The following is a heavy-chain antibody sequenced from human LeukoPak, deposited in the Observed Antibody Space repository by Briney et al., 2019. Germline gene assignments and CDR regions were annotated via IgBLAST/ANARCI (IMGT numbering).Heavy chain of an antibody. V-gene: IGHV4-34*01. Sequence: SETLSLTCAVYGGSFSGYYWSWIRQPPGKGLEWIGEINHSGSTNYNPSLKSRVTISVDTSKNQFSLKLSSVTAADTAVYYCARGRGSSGWQFDYWGQGTLVTVSS. D-gene: IGHD6-19*01. CDR2: INHSGST. CDR1: GGSFSGYY. J-gene: IGHJ4*02. CDR3: ARGRGSSGWQFDY.